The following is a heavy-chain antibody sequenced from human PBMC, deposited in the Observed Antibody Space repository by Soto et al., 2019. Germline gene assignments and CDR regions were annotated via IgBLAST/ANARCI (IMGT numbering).Heavy chain of an antibody. CDR2: ISSSSSYI. V-gene: IGHV3-21*01. CDR3: AREGTLQTYYYDSSDYYFDY. CDR1: GFTFSSYS. J-gene: IGHJ4*02. Sequence: EVQLVESGGGLVKPGGSLRLSCAASGFTFSSYSMNWVRQAPGKGLEWVSSISSSSSYIYYADSVKGRFTISRDNAKNSLYLQMNSLRAEDTAVYYCAREGTLQTYYYDSSDYYFDYWGQGTLVTVSS. D-gene: IGHD3-22*01.